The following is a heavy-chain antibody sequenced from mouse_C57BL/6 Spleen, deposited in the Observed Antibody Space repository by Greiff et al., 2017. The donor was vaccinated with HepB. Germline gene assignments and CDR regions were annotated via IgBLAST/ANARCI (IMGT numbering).Heavy chain of an antibody. D-gene: IGHD2-4*01. CDR1: GYTFPDYE. CDR2: IDPETGGT. CDR3: TRRDDYDEVFAY. J-gene: IGHJ3*01. V-gene: IGHV1-15*01. Sequence: QVQLQQSGAELVRPGASVTLSCKASGYTFPDYEMHWVKQTPVHGLEWIGAIDPETGGTAYNQKFKGKAILTADKSSSTAYMELRSLTSEDSAVYYCTRRDDYDEVFAYWGQGTLVTVSA.